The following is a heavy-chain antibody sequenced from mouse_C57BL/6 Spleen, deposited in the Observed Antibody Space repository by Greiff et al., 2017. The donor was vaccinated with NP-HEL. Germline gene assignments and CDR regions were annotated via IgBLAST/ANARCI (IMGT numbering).Heavy chain of an antibody. V-gene: IGHV14-4*01. CDR2: IDPENGDT. Sequence: VQLQQPGAELVKPGASVKLSCKASGYTFTSYWMHWVKQRPGRGLEWIGWIDPENGDTEYASKFQGKATITADTSSNTAYLQLSSLTSEDTAVYYCTSLRRFAYWGQGTLVTVSA. CDR3: TSLRRFAY. CDR1: GYTFTSYW. J-gene: IGHJ3*01. D-gene: IGHD1-2*01.